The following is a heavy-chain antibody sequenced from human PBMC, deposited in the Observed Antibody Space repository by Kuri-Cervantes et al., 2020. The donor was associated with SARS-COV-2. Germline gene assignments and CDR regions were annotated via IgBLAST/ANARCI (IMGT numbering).Heavy chain of an antibody. V-gene: IGHV3-48*01. CDR2: IRSSSSII. Sequence: GGSLRLSCAASGFTFSSYDMNWVRQAPGKGLEWVSYIRSSSSIIYYADSVKGRFTVSRDNVKNSLYLQMNSLRAEDTAVYFCARDPHITLIRGAYFDLWGRGTLVTVSS. CDR1: GFTFSSYD. D-gene: IGHD3-10*01. CDR3: ARDPHITLIRGAYFDL. J-gene: IGHJ2*01.